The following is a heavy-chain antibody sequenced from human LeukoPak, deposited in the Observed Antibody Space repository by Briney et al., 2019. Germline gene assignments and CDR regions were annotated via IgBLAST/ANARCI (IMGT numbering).Heavy chain of an antibody. CDR1: GGSFSGYY. V-gene: IGHV4-59*08. J-gene: IGHJ4*02. CDR2: IYYSGST. Sequence: PSETLSLTCAVYGGSFSGYYWSWIRQPPGKGLEWIGYIYYSGSTNYNPSLKSRVTISVDTSKNQFSLKLSSVTAADTAVYYCARHVVYDILTPGYYFDYWGQGTLVTVSS. D-gene: IGHD3-9*01. CDR3: ARHVVYDILTPGYYFDY.